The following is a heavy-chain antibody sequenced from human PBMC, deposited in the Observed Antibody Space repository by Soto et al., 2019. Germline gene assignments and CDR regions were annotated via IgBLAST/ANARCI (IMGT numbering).Heavy chain of an antibody. CDR1: GGSISSGGYY. Sequence: QVQLQESGPGLVKPSQTLSLTCTVSGGSISSGGYYWSWIRQHPGKGLEWIGYIYYSGSTYYNPSLQSLVTISVDTSKNQFSLKLSSVTAADTAVYYCARGEYNWNVVSWFDPWGQGTLVTVSS. CDR3: ARGEYNWNVVSWFDP. J-gene: IGHJ5*02. CDR2: IYYSGST. D-gene: IGHD1-20*01. V-gene: IGHV4-31*01.